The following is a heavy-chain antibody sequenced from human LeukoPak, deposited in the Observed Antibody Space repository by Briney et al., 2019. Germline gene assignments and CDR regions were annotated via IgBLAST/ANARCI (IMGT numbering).Heavy chain of an antibody. D-gene: IGHD2-15*01. CDR2: INAGNGNT. J-gene: IGHJ4*02. CDR3: ARARTPTTNFDY. V-gene: IGHV1-3*01. Sequence: ASVKVSCKASGYTFTSYAMHWVRQAPGQRLEWMGWINAGNGNTKYSQKFQGRVTITRDTSASTAYMELSSLRSEDTAVYYCARARTPTTNFDYWGQGTLVTVSS. CDR1: GYTFTSYA.